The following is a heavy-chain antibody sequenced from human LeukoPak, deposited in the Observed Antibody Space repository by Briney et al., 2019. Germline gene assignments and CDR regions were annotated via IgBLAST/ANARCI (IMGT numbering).Heavy chain of an antibody. CDR1: GFTFSSYA. V-gene: IGHV4-30-4*08. CDR3: ARIMRTVTTGGWFDT. Sequence: LRLSCAASGFTFSSYAMSWIRQPPGKGLEFIGYIFYSGSSYYNPSLKSRVTISVDTSKNQFSLKLNSVTAADTSVYYCARIMRTVTTGGWFDTWGQGTLVPVSS. D-gene: IGHD4-17*01. J-gene: IGHJ5*02. CDR2: IFYSGSS.